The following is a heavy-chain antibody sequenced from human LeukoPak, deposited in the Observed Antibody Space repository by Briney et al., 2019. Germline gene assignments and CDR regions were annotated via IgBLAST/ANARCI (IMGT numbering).Heavy chain of an antibody. J-gene: IGHJ4*02. Sequence: SVTVSCKASGGTFISYTISWVRQAPGQGLEWMGRIIPILGIANYAQKFQGRVTITADKSTSTAYMELSSLRSEDTAVYYCARDHPVGHSSGWYPFDYWGQGTLVTVSS. CDR1: GGTFISYT. CDR3: ARDHPVGHSSGWYPFDY. V-gene: IGHV1-69*04. CDR2: IIPILGIA. D-gene: IGHD6-19*01.